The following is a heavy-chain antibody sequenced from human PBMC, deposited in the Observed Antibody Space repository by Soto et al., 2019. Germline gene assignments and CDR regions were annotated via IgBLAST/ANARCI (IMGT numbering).Heavy chain of an antibody. CDR1: GYSVTSSDYY. Sequence: KTSETLSLTCIVSGYSVTSSDYYWAWIRQPPGKGLEWIGSMFYSGLTYYNPSLKSRVTLSVDTSKNQFSVRLNSVTAADTAVYYCAPLSVSLSGPYGIHVWGQGTTVTVS. CDR3: APLSVSLSGPYGIHV. J-gene: IGHJ6*02. V-gene: IGHV4-39*01. D-gene: IGHD2-15*01. CDR2: MFYSGLT.